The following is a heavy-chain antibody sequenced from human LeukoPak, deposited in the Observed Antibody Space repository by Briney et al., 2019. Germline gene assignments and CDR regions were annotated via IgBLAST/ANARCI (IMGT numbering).Heavy chain of an antibody. D-gene: IGHD3-22*01. CDR2: IYYSGTT. CDR1: GYSISSAYF. V-gene: IGHV4-38-2*01. Sequence: SETLSLTCAVSGYSISSAYFWGWIRQPPGKGLEWIGSIYYSGTTDYNPSLKSRVTISVDTSKNHFSLRLSSVTDADTAVCYCARGYDSSGYYYPDWFDPWGQGTLVTVSS. CDR3: ARGYDSSGYYYPDWFDP. J-gene: IGHJ5*02.